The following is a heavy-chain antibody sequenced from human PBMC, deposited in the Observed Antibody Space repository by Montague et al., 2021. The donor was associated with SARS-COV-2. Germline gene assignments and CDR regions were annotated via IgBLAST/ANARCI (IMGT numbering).Heavy chain of an antibody. CDR1: GDSISRCHYF. Sequence: SETLSLTCSVSGDSISRCHYFWAWIRQPPGMGLEWIGSIYFTGKTYHHPPLKSRVSISIDTSKNHFSLRLSSVTAADSAVFYCAGWGLNNAFDIWGLGTMITISS. D-gene: IGHD7-27*01. CDR2: IYFTGKT. CDR3: AGWGLNNAFDI. J-gene: IGHJ3*02. V-gene: IGHV4-39*02.